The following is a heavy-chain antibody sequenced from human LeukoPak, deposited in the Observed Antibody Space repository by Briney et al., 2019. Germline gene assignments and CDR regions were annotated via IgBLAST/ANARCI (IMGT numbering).Heavy chain of an antibody. J-gene: IGHJ4*02. D-gene: IGHD2-2*01. Sequence: GGSLRLSCAASGFTFDDYAMHWVRQAPGKGLEWVSSISWNSGSIDYADSVKGRFTISRDNAKNTLYLQMNSLRAEDTAVYYCAREPAHIVVGTSFDYWGQGTLVTVSS. CDR2: ISWNSGSI. CDR1: GFTFDDYA. V-gene: IGHV3-9*01. CDR3: AREPAHIVVGTSFDY.